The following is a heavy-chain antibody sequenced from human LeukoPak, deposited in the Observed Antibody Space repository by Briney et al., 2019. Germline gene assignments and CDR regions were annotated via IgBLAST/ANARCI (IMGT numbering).Heavy chain of an antibody. D-gene: IGHD4-11*01. V-gene: IGHV3-21*04. CDR1: GFTFSTYS. CDR2: ISSSSSYI. Sequence: GGSLRLSCAASGFTFSTYSMNWVRQAPGKGLEWVSSISSSSSYIYYADSVKGRFTISRDNSKNTLYLQMNSLRAEDTAVYYCAKASSITVTTGAPDYWGQGTLVTVSS. J-gene: IGHJ4*02. CDR3: AKASSITVTTGAPDY.